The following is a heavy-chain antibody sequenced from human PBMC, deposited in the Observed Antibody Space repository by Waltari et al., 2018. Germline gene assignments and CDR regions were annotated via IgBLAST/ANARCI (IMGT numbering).Heavy chain of an antibody. CDR2: INHSGST. V-gene: IGHV4-34*01. Sequence: QVQLQQWGAGLLKPSETLSLTCAVYGGSFRGYSWRWIRQPPGKGLEWIGEINHSGSTNYNPSLKSRVTISVDTSKNQFSLKLSSVTAADTAVYYCARGFRVAGRWGVYWGQGTLVTVSS. J-gene: IGHJ4*02. CDR3: ARGFRVAGRWGVY. D-gene: IGHD6-19*01. CDR1: GGSFRGYS.